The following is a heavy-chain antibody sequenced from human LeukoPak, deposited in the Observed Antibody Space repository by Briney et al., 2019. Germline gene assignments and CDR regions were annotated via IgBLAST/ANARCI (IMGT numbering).Heavy chain of an antibody. CDR1: GGSISSYY. CDR3: ARDSPYCSSTSCYDY. J-gene: IGHJ4*02. V-gene: IGHV3-30-3*01. CDR2: ISYDGSNK. D-gene: IGHD2-2*01. Sequence: LSLTCTVSGGSISSYYWSWVRQAPGKGLEWVAVISYDGSNKYYADSVKGRFTISRDNSKNTLYLQMNGLRAEDTAVYYCARDSPYCSSTSCYDYWGQGTLVTVSS.